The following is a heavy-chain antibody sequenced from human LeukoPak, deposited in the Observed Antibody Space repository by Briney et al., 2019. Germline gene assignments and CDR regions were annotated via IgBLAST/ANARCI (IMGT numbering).Heavy chain of an antibody. CDR1: GYIFTNYW. J-gene: IGHJ4*02. CDR3: ARQTTGDY. CDR2: IYPGDSDT. V-gene: IGHV5-51*01. D-gene: IGHD4-11*01. Sequence: GESLKISCKGSGYIFTNYWIGWVRQLPGKGLEWMGIIYPGDSDTRYSPSFQGQVTISADKSIGTAYLQWNSLKASDTAMYYCARQTTGDYWGQGTLVTVSS.